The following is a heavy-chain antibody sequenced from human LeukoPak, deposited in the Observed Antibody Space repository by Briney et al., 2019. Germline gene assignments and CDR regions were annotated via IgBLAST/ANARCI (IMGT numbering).Heavy chain of an antibody. CDR3: ARGSQAAAGPNDY. Sequence: SETLSLTCAVYGGSFSGYYWSWIRQPPGKGLEWIGEINHSGSTNYNPSLKSRVTISVDTSKSQFSLKLSSVTAADTAVYYCARGSQAAAGPNDYWGQGTLVTVSS. J-gene: IGHJ4*02. CDR2: INHSGST. V-gene: IGHV4-34*01. CDR1: GGSFSGYY. D-gene: IGHD6-13*01.